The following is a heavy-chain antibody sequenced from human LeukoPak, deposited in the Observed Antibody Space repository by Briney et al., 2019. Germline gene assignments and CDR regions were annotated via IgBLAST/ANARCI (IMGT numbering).Heavy chain of an antibody. CDR2: INVNT. D-gene: IGHD2/OR15-2a*01. J-gene: IGHJ5*02. V-gene: IGHV1-18*01. CDR1: GNSFNTYG. Sequence: GASVKVSCKASGNSFNTYGISWLGQAPGRGLEWMGWINVNTKYARKFQGRVTMTTDTSTSTAYMELRSLRSDDTAVYFCARAPRCNTESCNSWFDPWGQGTLVPVSS. CDR3: ARAPRCNTESCNSWFDP.